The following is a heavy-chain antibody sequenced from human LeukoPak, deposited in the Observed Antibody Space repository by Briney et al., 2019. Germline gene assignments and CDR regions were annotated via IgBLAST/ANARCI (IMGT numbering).Heavy chain of an antibody. Sequence: GGSLRLSCAASGFTFSNYEMNCVRQAPGKGLEWVSYISSSGGIIDYTDSVKGRFTISRDNSKNSLSLQMDSLTTEDTALYYCAKEGYSHTSNYFDNWGQGILVTVSS. V-gene: IGHV3-48*03. CDR2: ISSSGGII. D-gene: IGHD2-15*01. CDR3: AKEGYSHTSNYFDN. J-gene: IGHJ4*02. CDR1: GFTFSNYE.